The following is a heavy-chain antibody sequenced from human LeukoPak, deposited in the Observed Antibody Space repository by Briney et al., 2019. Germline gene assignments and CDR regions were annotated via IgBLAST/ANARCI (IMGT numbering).Heavy chain of an antibody. Sequence: GGSLRLSCAASGFTFSSYGMHWVRQAPGKGLEWVAFIRYDGSNKYYADSVKGRFTISRDNSKNTLYLQMNSLRAEDTAVYYCANLYSGSSDDGGDYWGQGTLVTVSS. D-gene: IGHD1-26*01. CDR1: GFTFSSYG. CDR2: IRYDGSNK. V-gene: IGHV3-30*02. CDR3: ANLYSGSSDDGGDY. J-gene: IGHJ4*02.